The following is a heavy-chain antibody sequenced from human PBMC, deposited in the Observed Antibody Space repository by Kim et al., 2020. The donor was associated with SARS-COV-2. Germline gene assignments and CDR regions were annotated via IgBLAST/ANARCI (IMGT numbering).Heavy chain of an antibody. CDR2: INHSGST. Sequence: SETLSLICAVYGGSFSGYYWSWIRQPPGKGLEWIGEINHSGSTNYNPSLKSRVTISVDTSKNQFSLKLSSVTAADTAVFYCARGTGGITMIAVVKPYYY. J-gene: IGHJ6*01. CDR1: GGSFSGYY. V-gene: IGHV4-34*01. CDR3: ARGTGGITMIAVVKPYYY. D-gene: IGHD3-22*01.